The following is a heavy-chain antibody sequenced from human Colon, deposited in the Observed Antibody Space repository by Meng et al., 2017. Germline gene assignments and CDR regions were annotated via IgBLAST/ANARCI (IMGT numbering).Heavy chain of an antibody. V-gene: IGHV4-34*01. Sequence: QVQVQQWCAGLLKPSETLALTCAFYGGSFSGYYWSWIRQPPGKGLEWSGEINHSGSPNYNPSLKSRVTISVDTSKNQFSLKLSSVTAADTAVYYCARIRPRLGGKTFDPWGQGTLVTVSS. CDR2: INHSGSP. CDR3: ARIRPRLGGKTFDP. J-gene: IGHJ5*02. D-gene: IGHD3-16*01. CDR1: GGSFSGYY.